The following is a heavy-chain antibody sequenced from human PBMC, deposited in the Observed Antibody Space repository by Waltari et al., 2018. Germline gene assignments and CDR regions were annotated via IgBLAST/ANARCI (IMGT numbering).Heavy chain of an antibody. V-gene: IGHV4-30-4*08. CDR3: ARHRTGTAAVDY. D-gene: IGHD1-1*01. CDR1: GGSISSGDSF. Sequence: QVQLQESGPGLVKPSQTLSLTCTVSGGSISSGDSFWSWIRQPPGKGLEWVGYISYSGSAYYHPSIKRRVIMSLDTSKNQFSPMLSSVTAADTAVYYCARHRTGTAAVDYWGQGTLVTVSS. CDR2: ISYSGSA. J-gene: IGHJ4*02.